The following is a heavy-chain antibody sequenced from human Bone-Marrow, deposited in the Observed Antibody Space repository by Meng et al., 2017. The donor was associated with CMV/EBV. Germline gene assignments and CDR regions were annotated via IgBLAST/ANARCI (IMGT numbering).Heavy chain of an antibody. CDR1: GFTVSSNY. J-gene: IGHJ5*02. Sequence: GESLKISWAASGFTVSSNYMSWVRQAPGKGLEWVSSISSSSSYIYYADSVKGRFTIFRDNAKNSLYLQRNSLRAEDTAVYYCARGGPLYCSGGSCYSGWFDPWGQGTLVTVSS. V-gene: IGHV3-21*01. CDR3: ARGGPLYCSGGSCYSGWFDP. D-gene: IGHD2-15*01. CDR2: ISSSSSYI.